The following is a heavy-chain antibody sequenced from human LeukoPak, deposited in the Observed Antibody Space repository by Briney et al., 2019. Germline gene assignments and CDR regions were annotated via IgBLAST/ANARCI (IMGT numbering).Heavy chain of an antibody. J-gene: IGHJ4*02. CDR1: GYTFSSYA. CDR2: ISGSGGST. CDR3: AKDPYSGSYFDY. D-gene: IGHD1-26*01. V-gene: IGHV3-23*01. Sequence: GGSLRLSCAASGYTFSSYAMSWVRQAPGKGLEWVSAISGSGGSTYYADSVKGRFTISRDNSKNTLYLQMNSLRAEDTAVYYCAKDPYSGSYFDYWGQGTLVTVSS.